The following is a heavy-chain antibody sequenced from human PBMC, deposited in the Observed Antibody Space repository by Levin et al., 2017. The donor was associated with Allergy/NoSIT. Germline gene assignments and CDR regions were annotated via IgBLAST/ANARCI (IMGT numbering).Heavy chain of an antibody. Sequence: PGGSLRLSCVASGFTFNSYWMSWVRQAPGKGLEWVANINQDGSEKNYVDSVKGRFTISRDNAKSSLYLQMNSLRAEDTAVYYCARYSGYNLIYWGQGTLVTVSS. CDR2: INQDGSEK. CDR3: ARYSGYNLIY. D-gene: IGHD5-12*01. V-gene: IGHV3-7*01. J-gene: IGHJ4*02. CDR1: GFTFNSYW.